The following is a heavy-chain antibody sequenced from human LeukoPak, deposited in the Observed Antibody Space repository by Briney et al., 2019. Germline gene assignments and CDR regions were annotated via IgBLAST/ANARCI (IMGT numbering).Heavy chain of an antibody. D-gene: IGHD3-10*01. CDR1: GYTFTSYG. V-gene: IGHV1-18*01. CDR2: ISGYNGNT. J-gene: IGHJ4*02. CDR3: ARDKSGSGSYIDY. Sequence: ASVKVSCKASGYTFTSYGISWVRQAPGQGLEWMGWISGYNGNTNYAQNLQGRVTVTTDTSTSTAYMELRSLTSGDTAVYYCARDKSGSGSYIDYWGQGTLVTVSS.